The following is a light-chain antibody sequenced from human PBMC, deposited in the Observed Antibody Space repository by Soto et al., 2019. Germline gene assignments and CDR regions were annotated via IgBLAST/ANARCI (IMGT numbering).Light chain of an antibody. Sequence: IQLTQSPSSLSASVGDRVTITCRASQGISSYLAWYQQKPGKAPKLLIYAASTLQSGVPSRFSGSGSGTDFTSTISSLQPEDFATYCCQQLNSYPRTFGHGTKGDIK. J-gene: IGKJ3*01. CDR3: QQLNSYPRT. V-gene: IGKV1-9*01. CDR1: QGISSY. CDR2: AAS.